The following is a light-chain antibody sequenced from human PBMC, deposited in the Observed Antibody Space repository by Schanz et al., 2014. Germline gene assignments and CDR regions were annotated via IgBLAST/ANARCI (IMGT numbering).Light chain of an antibody. CDR2: EGT. V-gene: IGLV2-23*01. Sequence: QSALTQPASVSGSPGQSITISCTGTSSDVGSYNLVSWYQQHPDKAPKLIIYEGTKRPSGVSNRFSGSESGNTASLTISGLQAEDEADYYCCLYAGNSLVFGGGTKLTVL. CDR1: SSDVGSYNL. CDR3: CLYAGNSLV. J-gene: IGLJ2*01.